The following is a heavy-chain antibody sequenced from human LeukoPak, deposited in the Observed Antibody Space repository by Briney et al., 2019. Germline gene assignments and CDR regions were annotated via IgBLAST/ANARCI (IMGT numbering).Heavy chain of an antibody. D-gene: IGHD1-26*01. CDR1: GFTFISYW. CDR2: IKQDGSEK. Sequence: PGGSLRLSCAASGFTFISYWMSWVRQAPGKGLEWVANIKQDGSEKYYVDSVKGRFTISRDNAKNSLYLQMNSLRAEDTAVYYCARDGAVGATVYYYYYMDVWGKGTTVTVSS. CDR3: ARDGAVGATVYYYYYMDV. J-gene: IGHJ6*03. V-gene: IGHV3-7*01.